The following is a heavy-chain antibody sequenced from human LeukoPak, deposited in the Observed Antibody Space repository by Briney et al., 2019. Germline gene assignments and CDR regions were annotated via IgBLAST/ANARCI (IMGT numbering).Heavy chain of an antibody. Sequence: ASVKVSCKASGGTFSSYAISWVRQAPGQGLEWMGGITPMFGTANYAQKFQGRVTITADESTSTAYLELSSLRSEDTAVYYCVRDGSYYDSSGYYYLYWGQGTLVTVSS. D-gene: IGHD3-22*01. CDR2: ITPMFGTA. CDR3: VRDGSYYDSSGYYYLY. CDR1: GGTFSSYA. V-gene: IGHV1-69*13. J-gene: IGHJ4*02.